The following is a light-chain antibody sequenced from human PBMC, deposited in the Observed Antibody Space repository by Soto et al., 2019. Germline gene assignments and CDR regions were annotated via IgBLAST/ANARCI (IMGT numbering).Light chain of an antibody. J-gene: IGKJ2*01. Sequence: DIQMTQSPSSVSASVGDRLTITCRASRDISNSLAWYQQTPGKAPKLLLRGASSLHRGVPSRFSGGGAGTEFTLTISSLQPEDFATYYCQQTSAFPRTFXQGTKPDIK. V-gene: IGKV1-12*01. CDR3: QQTSAFPRT. CDR2: GAS. CDR1: RDISNS.